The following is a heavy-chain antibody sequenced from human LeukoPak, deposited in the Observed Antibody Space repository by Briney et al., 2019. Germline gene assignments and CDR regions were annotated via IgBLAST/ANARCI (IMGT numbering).Heavy chain of an antibody. D-gene: IGHD3-10*02. J-gene: IGHJ4*02. V-gene: IGHV4-59*01. CDR3: ARGGCLLCGPSY. CDR2: IYYSGST. Sequence: SETLSLTCTVSGASISSYYWSWIRQPAGKGLEWIGYIYYSGSTNYNPSLKSRVTISVDTSKNQLSLKLSSVTAADTAVYYCARGGCLLCGPSYWGQGTLVTVSS. CDR1: GASISSYY.